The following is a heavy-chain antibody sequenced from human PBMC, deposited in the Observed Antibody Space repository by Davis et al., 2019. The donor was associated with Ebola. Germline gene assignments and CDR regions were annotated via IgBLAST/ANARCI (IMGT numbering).Heavy chain of an antibody. V-gene: IGHV3-21*01. CDR1: GFTFSSYS. Sequence: SLKISCAASGFTFSSYSMNWIRQAPGKVLEWVSSISSSSSYIYYADSVKGRFTISRDNAKNSLYLQMNSLRAEDTAVYYCAREKGSAIPNLNWFDPWGQGTLVTVSS. CDR3: AREKGSAIPNLNWFDP. J-gene: IGHJ5*02. D-gene: IGHD6-6*01. CDR2: ISSSSSYI.